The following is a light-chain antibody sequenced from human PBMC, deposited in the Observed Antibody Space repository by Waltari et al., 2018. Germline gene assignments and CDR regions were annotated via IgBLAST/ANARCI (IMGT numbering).Light chain of an antibody. CDR1: SSYVGGYNY. Sequence: QSALTQPASVSGSPGQSITISCTGTSSYVGGYNYVSWYQQHPGKAPKLMIYDVSNRPSGVSKRFSGSKSGNTASLTISGLQAEDEAHYYCSSYISSDTLELFGGGTSLTV. CDR2: DVS. V-gene: IGLV2-14*03. CDR3: SSYISSDTLEL. J-gene: IGLJ2*01.